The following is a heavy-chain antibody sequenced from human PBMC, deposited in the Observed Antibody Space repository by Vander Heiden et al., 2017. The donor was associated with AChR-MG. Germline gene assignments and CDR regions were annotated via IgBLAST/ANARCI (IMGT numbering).Heavy chain of an antibody. Sequence: EVLLVQSGAEVKKPGESLKIPCKGSGYSFTNNWIVWVRQMPGKGVWWMGIIYTGDSATRYSPSFQGQVTISADKSINTAYLQWSSLRASDTAMYYCARLGGYNGKYYYYYYMDVWGKGTTVTVSS. J-gene: IGHJ6*03. CDR1: GYSFTNNW. D-gene: IGHD6-25*01. V-gene: IGHV5-51*01. CDR3: ARLGGYNGKYYYYYYMDV. CDR2: IYTGDSAT.